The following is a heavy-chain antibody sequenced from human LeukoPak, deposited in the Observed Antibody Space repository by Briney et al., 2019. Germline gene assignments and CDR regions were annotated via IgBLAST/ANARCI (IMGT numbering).Heavy chain of an antibody. V-gene: IGHV1-18*01. CDR2: ISAYNGNT. J-gene: IGHJ5*02. CDR1: GYTFTSYG. Sequence: ASVKVSCKASGYTFTSYGISWVRQAPGQGLECMGWISAYNGNTNYAQKLQDRVTMTTDTSTSTAYMELRSLRSDDTAVYYCARPIHCSSTSCDWFDPWGQGTLVTVSS. D-gene: IGHD2-2*01. CDR3: ARPIHCSSTSCDWFDP.